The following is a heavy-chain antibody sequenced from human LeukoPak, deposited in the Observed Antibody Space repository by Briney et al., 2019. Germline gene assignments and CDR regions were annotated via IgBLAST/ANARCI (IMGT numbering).Heavy chain of an antibody. J-gene: IGHJ5*02. CDR2: INHSGST. CDR1: GGSFSGYY. Sequence: SETLSLTCAVYGGSFSGYYWSWIRQPPGKGLEWIGEINHSGSTNYNPSLKSRVTISVDRSKNQFSLKLSSVTAADTAVYYCARGPVVITTLGWFDPWGQGTLVTVSS. V-gene: IGHV4-34*01. CDR3: ARGPVVITTLGWFDP. D-gene: IGHD3-22*01.